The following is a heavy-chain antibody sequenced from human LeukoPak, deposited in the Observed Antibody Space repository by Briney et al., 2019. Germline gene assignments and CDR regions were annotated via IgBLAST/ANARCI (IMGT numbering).Heavy chain of an antibody. V-gene: IGHV4-4*02. CDR3: ARERVQGAVAVVAPIHDAFDI. J-gene: IGHJ3*02. D-gene: IGHD2-15*01. Sequence: SGTLSLTCAVSGASISSNNWWWSWVRQPPGKGLEWIGEIYHSGSTNYNPSLKSRVTMSVDKSKNQFSLNLSSVTAADTAVYYCARERVQGAVAVVAPIHDAFDIWGQGTMVTVSS. CDR1: GASISSNNW. CDR2: IYHSGST.